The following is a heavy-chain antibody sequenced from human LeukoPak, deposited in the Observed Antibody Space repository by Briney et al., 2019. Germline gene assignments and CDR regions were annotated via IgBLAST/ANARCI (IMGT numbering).Heavy chain of an antibody. D-gene: IGHD3-3*01. J-gene: IGHJ4*02. V-gene: IGHV3-48*03. Sequence: GGSLRLSCAASGFTFSSYEMNWVRQAPGKGLEWVSYISSSGSTIYYAASVKGRFTISRDNAKNSLYLQMNSLRAEDTAVYYCARGRQDFLFDYWGQGTLVTVSS. CDR2: ISSSGSTI. CDR3: ARGRQDFLFDY. CDR1: GFTFSSYE.